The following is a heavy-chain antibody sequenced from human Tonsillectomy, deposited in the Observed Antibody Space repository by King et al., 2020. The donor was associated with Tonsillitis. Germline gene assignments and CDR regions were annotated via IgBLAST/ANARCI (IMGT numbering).Heavy chain of an antibody. J-gene: IGHJ6*02. CDR3: ASGCSSTGCSTQLTHYYYYYVMDV. V-gene: IGHV4-59*01. D-gene: IGHD2-2*02. CDR2: IYYSGST. CDR1: GGSISSYY. Sequence: QVQLQESGPGLVKPSETLSLTCTVSGGSISSYYWSWIRQPPGKGLEWIGYIYYSGSTNSNPSLKSRVTISVDTSKNQFSLKLSSVTAADTAVYFCASGCSSTGCSTQLTHYYYYYVMDVWGQGTTVTVSS.